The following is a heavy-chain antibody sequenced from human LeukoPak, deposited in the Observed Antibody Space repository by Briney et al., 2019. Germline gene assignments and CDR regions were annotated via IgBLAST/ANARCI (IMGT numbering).Heavy chain of an antibody. J-gene: IGHJ4*02. Sequence: GGSLRLSCEASGFTFGSHAMYWVRQAPGKGLVWVSRISSDGISTSYADSVKGRFTISRDNAKNTLYLQMDSLRAEDTAAYYCARGRYYFDYWGQGTQVTVSS. CDR1: GFTFGSHA. CDR3: ARGRYYFDY. V-gene: IGHV3-74*01. CDR2: ISSDGIST. D-gene: IGHD5-24*01.